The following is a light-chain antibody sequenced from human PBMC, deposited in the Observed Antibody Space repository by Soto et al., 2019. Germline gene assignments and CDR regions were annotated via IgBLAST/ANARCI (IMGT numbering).Light chain of an antibody. CDR2: GNS. CDR1: SSNIGAGYD. J-gene: IGLJ1*01. Sequence: QSVLTQPPSVSGAPGQRVTISCTGSSSNIGAGYDVHWYQQLPGTAPKLLIYGNSNRPSGVPDRFSGSKSGTSASLAITGLQAEDEADHYCQSYDSSLYVFATGTKVTVL. CDR3: QSYDSSLYV. V-gene: IGLV1-40*01.